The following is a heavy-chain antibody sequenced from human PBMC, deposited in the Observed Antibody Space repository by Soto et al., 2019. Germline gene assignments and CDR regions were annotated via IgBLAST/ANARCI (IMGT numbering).Heavy chain of an antibody. J-gene: IGHJ4*02. CDR3: AHSRILDY. D-gene: IGHD3-3*01. CDR1: GRSISRKRVA. V-gene: IGHV2-5*02. Sequence: PNRVSKRQTHTMSVNLGGRSISRKRVAVGWIRQPPGKALEWLALIYWDDDKRYSASLKSRLTITKDTSKNQVVLTMTNMDPVDTATYYCAHSRILDYWGPGTLVTVSS. CDR2: IYWDDDK.